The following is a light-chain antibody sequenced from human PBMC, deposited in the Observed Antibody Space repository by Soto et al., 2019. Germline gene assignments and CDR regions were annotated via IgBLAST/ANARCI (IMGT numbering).Light chain of an antibody. J-gene: IGKJ4*01. Sequence: DVVLTQSPLSLPVTPGEPASISCRSSQSLLYSNGYIYLDWYVQKPGQSPQLLIFLGSNRASGVPDRFSGSVSGTDFTLSISRVEADDVGVYYSMQSRPIPRNFGGGTKVELK. V-gene: IGKV2-28*01. CDR1: QSLLYSNGYIY. CDR3: MQSRPIPRN. CDR2: LGS.